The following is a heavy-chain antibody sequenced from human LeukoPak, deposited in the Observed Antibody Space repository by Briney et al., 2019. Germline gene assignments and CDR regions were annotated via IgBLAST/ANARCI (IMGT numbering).Heavy chain of an antibody. CDR1: GGSISSYY. CDR2: IYYSGST. Sequence: TETLSLTCTVSGGSISSYYWSWIRQPPGKGLECIGYIYYSGSTNYNPSLKSRVTISVDTSKNQFSLKLSSVTAADTAVYYCARTRSGSYWDWGQGTLVTVSS. D-gene: IGHD3-10*01. J-gene: IGHJ4*02. V-gene: IGHV4-59*01. CDR3: ARTRSGSYWD.